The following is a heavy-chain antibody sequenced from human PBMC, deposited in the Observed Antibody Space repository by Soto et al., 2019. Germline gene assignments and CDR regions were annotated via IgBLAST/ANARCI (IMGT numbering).Heavy chain of an antibody. Sequence: EVQLVESGGGLVQPGGSLRLSCAASGFTFSDYWMSWVRQAPGKGLEWVANIKPDGSEEFYMDSVKGRFTIARDNPRNSLYLLMKSLRAEDTAVYYCARDRVGFDFWGQGSLVTVSS. J-gene: IGHJ4*02. CDR2: IKPDGSEE. CDR1: GFTFSDYW. CDR3: ARDRVGFDF. V-gene: IGHV3-7*01. D-gene: IGHD3-10*01.